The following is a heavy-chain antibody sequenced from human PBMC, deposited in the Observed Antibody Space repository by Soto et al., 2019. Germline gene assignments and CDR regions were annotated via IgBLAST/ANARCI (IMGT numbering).Heavy chain of an antibody. D-gene: IGHD1-1*01. CDR1: GGSFSGYY. V-gene: IGHV4-34*01. Sequence: ASETLSLTCAVYGGSFSGYYWSWIRQPPGKGLEWIGEINHSGSTNYNPSLKSRVTISVDTSKNQFSLKLSSVTAADTAVYYCSRLKTGTTSGAFDIWGQGTMVTVSS. J-gene: IGHJ3*02. CDR2: INHSGST. CDR3: SRLKTGTTSGAFDI.